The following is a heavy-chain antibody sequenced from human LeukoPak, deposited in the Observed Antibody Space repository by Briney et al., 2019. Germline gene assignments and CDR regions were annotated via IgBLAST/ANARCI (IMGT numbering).Heavy chain of an antibody. Sequence: GGSLRLSCAASGFTVSSNYMSWVRQAPGKGLEWVSVIYSGGSTYYADSVKGRFTISRDNSKNTLYPQMNGLRAEDTAVYYCAYGDYYYGMDVWGQGTTVTVSS. J-gene: IGHJ6*02. CDR3: AYGDYYYGMDV. CDR2: IYSGGST. CDR1: GFTVSSNY. D-gene: IGHD3-10*01. V-gene: IGHV3-53*01.